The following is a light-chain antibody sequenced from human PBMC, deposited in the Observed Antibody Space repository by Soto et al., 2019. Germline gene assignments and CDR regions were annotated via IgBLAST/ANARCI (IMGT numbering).Light chain of an antibody. CDR1: KLGDKY. V-gene: IGLV3-1*01. CDR2: EDT. CDR3: QAWESSTVI. J-gene: IGLJ2*01. Sequence: SYELTQPPSVSVSPGQTASITCSGDKLGDKYASWYQQRPGQSPVLVIYEDTKRPSGIPERFSGSNSGKTATLTISRTQAVDEADYYCQAWESSTVIFGGGTTLTVL.